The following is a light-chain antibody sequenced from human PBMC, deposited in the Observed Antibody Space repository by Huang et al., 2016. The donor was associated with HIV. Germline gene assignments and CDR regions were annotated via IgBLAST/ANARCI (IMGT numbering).Light chain of an antibody. CDR1: RSLLHSDGHNY. CDR3: MQALQSPFT. CDR2: LGS. V-gene: IGKV2-28*01. Sequence: VMTQSPLSLPVTPGEPASISCRSSRSLLHSDGHNYLDWYLQRPGQSPQLLIYLGSNRAAGVPDRISGSGSGTDFTLKISRVEAEDVVIYYCMQALQSPFTFGPGTKVDIK. J-gene: IGKJ3*01.